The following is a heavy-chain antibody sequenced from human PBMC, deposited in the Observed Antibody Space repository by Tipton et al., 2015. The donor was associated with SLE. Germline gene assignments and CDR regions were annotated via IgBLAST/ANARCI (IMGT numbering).Heavy chain of an antibody. Sequence: QSGAEVKKPGASVKVSCKASGYTFTSYGISWVRQAPGQGLEWMGWISAYNGNTNYAQKLQGRVTMTTDTSTSTAYMELRSLRSDDTAVYYCARDSPYKCSGGSCFSVFDFWGQGTLVTVSS. V-gene: IGHV1-18*01. J-gene: IGHJ4*02. CDR2: ISAYNGNT. CDR1: GYTFTSYG. D-gene: IGHD2-15*01. CDR3: ARDSPYKCSGGSCFSVFDF.